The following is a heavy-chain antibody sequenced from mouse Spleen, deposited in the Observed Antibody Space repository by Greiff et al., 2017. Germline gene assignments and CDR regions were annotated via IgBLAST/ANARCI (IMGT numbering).Heavy chain of an antibody. CDR1: GYSFTDYN. J-gene: IGHJ3*01. CDR2: INPDNGDT. CDR3: ARESWFAY. V-gene: IGHV1-20*01. Sequence: EVKLVESGPELVKPGASVKISCKASGYSFTDYNMNWVMQSHGKSLEWIGRINPDNGDTLYNQKFKGKATLTVDKSSTTAHMELRSLTSEDSAVYFCARESWFAYWGQGTLVTVSA.